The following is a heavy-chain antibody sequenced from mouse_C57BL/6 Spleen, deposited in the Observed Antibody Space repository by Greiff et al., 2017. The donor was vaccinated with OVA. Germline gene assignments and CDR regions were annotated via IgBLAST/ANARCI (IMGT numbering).Heavy chain of an antibody. CDR3: ARGRGTWFAY. Sequence: VQLQQSGPELVKPGASVKISCKASGYTFTDYYINWVKQRPGQGLEWIGWLYPGSGNTQYNEKFKGKATLTVDTSSSTAYMQLSSLTSEDSAVYFCARGRGTWFAYWGQGTLVTVSA. CDR2: LYPGSGNT. D-gene: IGHD3-3*01. J-gene: IGHJ3*01. CDR1: GYTFTDYY. V-gene: IGHV1-84*01.